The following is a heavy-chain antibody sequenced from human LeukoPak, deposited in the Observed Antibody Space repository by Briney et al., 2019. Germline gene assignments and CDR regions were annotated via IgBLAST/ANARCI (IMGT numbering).Heavy chain of an antibody. CDR3: AKADSIAVAGIFDY. CDR1: GFVFSKNG. CDR2: ISWNSGSI. J-gene: IGHJ4*02. Sequence: SLRLSCATSGFVFSKNGMHWVRQAPGKGLEWVSGISWNSGSIGYADSVKGRFTISRDNAKNSLYLQMNSLRAEDTALYYCAKADSIAVAGIFDYWGQGTLVTVSS. V-gene: IGHV3-9*01. D-gene: IGHD6-19*01.